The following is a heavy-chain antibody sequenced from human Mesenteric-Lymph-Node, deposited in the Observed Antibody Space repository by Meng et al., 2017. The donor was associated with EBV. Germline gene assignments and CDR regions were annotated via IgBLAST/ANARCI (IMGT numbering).Heavy chain of an antibody. Sequence: LHRQESGPVLVKPSETLSLLCTVSGGSISSSNYYWGRIRQPPGKGLEWIGTIYYSGSTYYNPSLKSRVTISVGTSKNQFSLKLSSVTAADTAFYYCARITGPGLPYYFDYWGQGTLVTVSS. CDR2: IYYSGST. CDR1: GGSISSSNYY. CDR3: ARITGPGLPYYFDY. V-gene: IGHV4-39*07. J-gene: IGHJ4*02. D-gene: IGHD2-8*02.